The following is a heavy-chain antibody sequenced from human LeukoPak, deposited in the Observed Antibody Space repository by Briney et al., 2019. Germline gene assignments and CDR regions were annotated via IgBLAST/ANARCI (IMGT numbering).Heavy chain of an antibody. CDR3: AKGGTGRTYYFDY. D-gene: IGHD1-14*01. Sequence: VGSLRLSCAASGFTFISYAMSWVRQAPGKGLEWISAISGSGGSTYYADSVKGRFTISRGNSKNTLYLQMNSLRAEDTAVYYCAKGGTGRTYYFDYWGQGTLVTVSS. CDR1: GFTFISYA. J-gene: IGHJ4*02. CDR2: ISGSGGST. V-gene: IGHV3-23*01.